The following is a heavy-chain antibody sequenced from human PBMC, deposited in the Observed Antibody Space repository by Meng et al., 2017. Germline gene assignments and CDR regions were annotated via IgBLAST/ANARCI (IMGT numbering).Heavy chain of an antibody. V-gene: IGHV4-34*01. CDR1: GGSFSGYY. CDR3: ARRGIAARPFYY. D-gene: IGHD6-6*01. J-gene: IGHJ4*02. Sequence: QGRPQQWGAGPLKPSETLSLTCAVYGGSFSGYYWSWIRQPPGKGLEWIGEINHSGSTNYNPSLKSRVTISVDTSKNQFSLKLSSVTAADTAVYYCARRGIAARPFYYWGQGTLVTVSS. CDR2: INHSGST.